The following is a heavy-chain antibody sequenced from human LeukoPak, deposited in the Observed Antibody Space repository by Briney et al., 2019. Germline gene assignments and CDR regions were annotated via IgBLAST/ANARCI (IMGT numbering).Heavy chain of an antibody. V-gene: IGHV1-8*01. CDR2: MNLNSGNT. Sequence: ASVKVSCEASGYTFSGDDINSVRQAIGQGVGWMGWMNLNSGNTGYAQKFQGRVTITRDTSISTACMELSRLRSDDTAVYYCAREPPIYDILTGYSAYWGQGTLVTVSS. J-gene: IGHJ4*02. D-gene: IGHD3-9*01. CDR1: GYTFSGDD. CDR3: AREPPIYDILTGYSAY.